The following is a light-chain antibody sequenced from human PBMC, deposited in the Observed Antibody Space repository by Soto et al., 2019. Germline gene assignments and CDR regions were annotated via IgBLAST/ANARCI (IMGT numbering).Light chain of an antibody. CDR1: STDVGKYDL. Sequence: QSALTQPASVSGSPGQSITISCTGTSTDVGKYDLVSWYQHHPGKAPKLIVYDVTQWPSGASRRFAGSKSGNTASLTIFGLQADDEADYYCSSYAGSTTFYVFGTGTKVTVL. CDR3: SSYAGSTTFYV. J-gene: IGLJ1*01. CDR2: DVT. V-gene: IGLV2-23*02.